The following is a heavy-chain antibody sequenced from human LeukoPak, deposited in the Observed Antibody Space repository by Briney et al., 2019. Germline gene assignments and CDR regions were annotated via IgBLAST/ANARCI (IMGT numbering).Heavy chain of an antibody. CDR2: ISGSGGST. D-gene: IGHD2-2*03. V-gene: IGHV3-23*01. CDR3: AKFGYCSSTSCYNFDY. J-gene: IGHJ4*02. CDR1: GFTFSSYA. Sequence: GGSLRLSCAASGFTFSSYAMSWVRQAPGKGLEWVSAISGSGGSTYYADSVKGRFTISRDNSKNTLYLQMNSLRAEDTAVYYCAKFGYCSSTSCYNFDYWGQGTLVTVSS.